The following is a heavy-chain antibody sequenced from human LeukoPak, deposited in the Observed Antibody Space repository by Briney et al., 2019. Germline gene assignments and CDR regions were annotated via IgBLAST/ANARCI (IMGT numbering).Heavy chain of an antibody. CDR2: ISSTSSYI. CDR1: GFIFNSHS. V-gene: IGHV3-21*01. Sequence: GGSLRLSCAASGFIFNSHSMNWVRQAPGKGLEWVSSISSTSSYIYYADSVKSRFTISRDNAKNSLYLQMNSLRAEDTAVYYCAELGITMIGGVWGKGTTVTISS. J-gene: IGHJ6*04. CDR3: AELGITMIGGV. D-gene: IGHD3-10*02.